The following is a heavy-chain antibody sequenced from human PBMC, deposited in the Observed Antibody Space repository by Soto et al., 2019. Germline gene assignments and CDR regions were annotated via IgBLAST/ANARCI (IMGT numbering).Heavy chain of an antibody. CDR3: ARGNYDSAGVPDY. Sequence: QVQLVESGGGVVQPGRSLTLSCAASAFTFRTYGMHWVRQAPGKGLEWVAVIWYDGSKKYYVDSVKGRFTISRDNSENTLFLQMNSLRAEDTAVYYCARGNYDSAGVPDYWGQGTLVTVSS. J-gene: IGHJ4*02. V-gene: IGHV3-33*01. CDR1: AFTFRTYG. CDR2: IWYDGSKK. D-gene: IGHD3-22*01.